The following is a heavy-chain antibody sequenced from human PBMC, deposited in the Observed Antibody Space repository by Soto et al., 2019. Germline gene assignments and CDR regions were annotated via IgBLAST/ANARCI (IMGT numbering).Heavy chain of an antibody. V-gene: IGHV3-23*01. Sequence: EVQLLESGGGLVQPGGSLRLSCAASGFTFSSYAMSWVRQAPGKGLEWVSAISGSGGSTYYADSVKGRFTISRDNSKNTLYLQMNSLRAEDTAVYYCAKEAQGSWYYGKEQSDYWGQGTLVTVSS. CDR1: GFTFSSYA. D-gene: IGHD6-13*01. J-gene: IGHJ4*02. CDR3: AKEAQGSWYYGKEQSDY. CDR2: ISGSGGST.